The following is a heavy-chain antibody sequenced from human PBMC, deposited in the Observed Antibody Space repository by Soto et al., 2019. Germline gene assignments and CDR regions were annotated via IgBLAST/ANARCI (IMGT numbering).Heavy chain of an antibody. CDR1: GFNLSHPW. V-gene: IGHV3-15*01. J-gene: IGHJ4*01. CDR2: IKSKTDGGTA. Sequence: GGSLRLSCVASGFNLSHPWMTWVRQAAGKGLEWVGRIKSKTDGGTADYAAPMKGRATISRDDSKNTVYLQMNSLKTEDTAVYYCTTGIYYDILTGYHNVAYWGHGALVTVSS. D-gene: IGHD3-9*01. CDR3: TTGIYYDILTGYHNVAY.